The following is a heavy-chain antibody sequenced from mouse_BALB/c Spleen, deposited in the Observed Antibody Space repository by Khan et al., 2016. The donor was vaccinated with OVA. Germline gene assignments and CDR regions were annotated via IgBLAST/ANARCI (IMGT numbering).Heavy chain of an antibody. CDR1: GFNIKDYY. Sequence: EVELVESGAELVRSGASVKLSCTASGFNIKDYYMHWVKQRPEQGLEWIGWIDPENGDTEYAPKFQGKATMTADTSSNTAYLQLSSLTSEDTAVYYCIPFYGSSYDAMDYWGQGTSVTVSS. CDR2: IDPENGDT. V-gene: IGHV14-4*02. J-gene: IGHJ4*01. D-gene: IGHD1-1*01. CDR3: IPFYGSSYDAMDY.